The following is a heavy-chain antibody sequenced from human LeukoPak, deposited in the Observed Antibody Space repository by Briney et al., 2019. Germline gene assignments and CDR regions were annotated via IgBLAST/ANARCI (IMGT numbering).Heavy chain of an antibody. Sequence: ASVKVSCKASGYTFTSYGISWVRQAPGQGLEWMGWISAYNGNTNYAQKLQGRVTMTTDTSTSTAYMELRSLRSDDTAVYYCARDISNYYDSSGYLPYWGQGTLVTVSS. D-gene: IGHD3-22*01. CDR1: GYTFTSYG. J-gene: IGHJ4*02. CDR3: ARDISNYYDSSGYLPY. CDR2: ISAYNGNT. V-gene: IGHV1-18*01.